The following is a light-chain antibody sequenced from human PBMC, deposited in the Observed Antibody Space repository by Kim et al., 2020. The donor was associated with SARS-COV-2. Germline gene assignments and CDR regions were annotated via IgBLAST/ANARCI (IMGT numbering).Light chain of an antibody. Sequence: DLGETVRITCHRDGIRSNYATWYKQRPGQAPILVIYGKNNRPSGIPDRFSGSSSGNTASLTITGTQAGDEADYYCNSRDSNDNVVFGGGTQLTVL. CDR3: NSRDSNDNVV. CDR2: GKN. J-gene: IGLJ2*01. CDR1: GIRSNY. V-gene: IGLV3-19*01.